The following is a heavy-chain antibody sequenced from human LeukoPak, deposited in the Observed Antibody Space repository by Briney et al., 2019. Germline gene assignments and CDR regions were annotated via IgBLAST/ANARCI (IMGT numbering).Heavy chain of an antibody. CDR1: GYTFTSYG. V-gene: IGHV1-18*01. CDR2: ISAYNGNT. Sequence: GASVKVSCKASGYTFTSYGISWVRQAPGQGLEWMGWISAYNGNTNYAQKLQGRVTTTTDTSTSTAYMELRSLRSDDTAVYYCARDIVLMVYAREYYYGMDVWGQGTTVTVSS. J-gene: IGHJ6*02. D-gene: IGHD2-8*01. CDR3: ARDIVLMVYAREYYYGMDV.